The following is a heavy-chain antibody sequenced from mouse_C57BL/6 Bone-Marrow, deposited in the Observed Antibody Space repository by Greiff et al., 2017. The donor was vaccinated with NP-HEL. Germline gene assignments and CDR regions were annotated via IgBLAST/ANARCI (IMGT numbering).Heavy chain of an antibody. CDR2: IYWDDDK. V-gene: IGHV8-12*01. Sequence: QVTLKESGPGILQSSQTLSLTCSFSGFSLSTSGMGVSWIRQPSGKGLEWLAHIYWDDDKRYNPSLKSRLTISKDTSRNQVFLKITSVDTADTATYYCARRPVYYGTVYWYFDVWGTGTTVTVSS. D-gene: IGHD1-1*01. CDR3: ARRPVYYGTVYWYFDV. J-gene: IGHJ1*03. CDR1: GFSLSTSGMG.